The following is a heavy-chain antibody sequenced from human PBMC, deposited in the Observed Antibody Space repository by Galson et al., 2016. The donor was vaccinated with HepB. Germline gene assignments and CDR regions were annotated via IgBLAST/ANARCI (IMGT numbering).Heavy chain of an antibody. CDR2: IKEDGSET. D-gene: IGHD2-21*01. CDR3: AREGQSSGHCGAFDW. J-gene: IGHJ4*02. Sequence: SLRLSCAASGLTLSDYWMTWVRQAPGKGLEWVANIKEDGSETNYLDSVKGRFSISRDNSKRTLSPQMGSLRAEDTAIYYCAREGQSSGHCGAFDWWGQGTLVTV. V-gene: IGHV3-7*03. CDR1: GLTLSDYW.